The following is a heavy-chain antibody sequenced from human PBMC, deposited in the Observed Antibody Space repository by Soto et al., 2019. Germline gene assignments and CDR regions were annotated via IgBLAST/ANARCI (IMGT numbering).Heavy chain of an antibody. CDR2: INPLPTSGST. CDR3: ARDLAAAAY. Sequence: ASVNVSCKASGYIFTNYYIHWVRQAPGQGLEWMAIINPLPTSGSTNYAQKFQGRVTVTRDTSTSTVYLELSSLRSDDTDVYYCARDLAAAAYWGQGTLVTVSS. V-gene: IGHV1-46*01. CDR1: GYIFTNYY. J-gene: IGHJ4*02. D-gene: IGHD6-13*01.